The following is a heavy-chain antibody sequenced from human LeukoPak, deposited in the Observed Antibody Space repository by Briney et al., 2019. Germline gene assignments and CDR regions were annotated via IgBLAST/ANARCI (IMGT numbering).Heavy chain of an antibody. V-gene: IGHV1-8*01. Sequence: SVKVSCKTSGYAFSSYDINWVRQAPGQGLEWMGWMNPNTGHTGSAEQFQGRVTMTRNTSISTAYMELSSLKSEDTATHYCARGRTDCNNGVCYSNYYYMDVWGKGTTVTVSS. J-gene: IGHJ6*03. CDR2: MNPNTGHT. CDR1: GYAFSSYD. CDR3: ARGRTDCNNGVCYSNYYYMDV. D-gene: IGHD2-8*01.